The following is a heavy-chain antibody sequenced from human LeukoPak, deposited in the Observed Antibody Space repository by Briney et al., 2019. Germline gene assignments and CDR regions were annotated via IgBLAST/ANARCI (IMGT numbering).Heavy chain of an antibody. Sequence: GGSLRLSCVASGFTFSNYWMHWVRQAPGKGLVWVSRIDSDGSSTSYEASVKGRFTISRDNAKNTLYLQMNSLRAEDTAVYYCARDLGRDGHNGLWGQGTMVTVSS. J-gene: IGHJ3*01. CDR2: IDSDGSST. CDR3: ARDLGRDGHNGL. D-gene: IGHD5-24*01. CDR1: GFTFSNYW. V-gene: IGHV3-74*01.